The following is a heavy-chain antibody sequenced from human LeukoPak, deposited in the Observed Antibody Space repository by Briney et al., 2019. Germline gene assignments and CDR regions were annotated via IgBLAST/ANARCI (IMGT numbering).Heavy chain of an antibody. Sequence: GGSLRLSCAASGFTFSSYAMSWVRQAPGKGLEWVANINQDGSEKDYVDSVKGRFTISRDNAKNSLSLEMNNLRAEDTAVYYCARGTSNLGVWGQGILVTVSS. CDR3: ARGTSNLGV. V-gene: IGHV3-7*05. CDR1: GFTFSSYA. D-gene: IGHD1-26*01. J-gene: IGHJ4*02. CDR2: INQDGSEK.